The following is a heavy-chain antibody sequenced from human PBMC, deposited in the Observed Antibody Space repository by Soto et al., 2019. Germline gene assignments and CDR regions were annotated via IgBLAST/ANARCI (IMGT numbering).Heavy chain of an antibody. CDR3: AREGNYYDSSGYYPDAFDI. Sequence: GSLRLSCAASGVTFSSYSMNWVRQAPGKGLEWVSSISSSSSYIYYADSVKGRFTISRDNAKNSLYLQMNSLRAEDTAVYYCAREGNYYDSSGYYPDAFDIWGQGTMVTVSS. D-gene: IGHD3-22*01. V-gene: IGHV3-21*01. J-gene: IGHJ3*02. CDR2: ISSSSSYI. CDR1: GVTFSSYS.